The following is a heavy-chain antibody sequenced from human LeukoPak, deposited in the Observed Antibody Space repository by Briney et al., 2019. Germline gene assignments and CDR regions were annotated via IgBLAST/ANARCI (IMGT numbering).Heavy chain of an antibody. J-gene: IGHJ3*02. Sequence: SETLSLTCAVYGGSFSGYYWSWIRQPPGKGLEWIGYIYYSGSTNYNPSLKSRVTISVDTSKNQFSLKLSSVTAADTAVYYCARANSSGYPGAFDIWGQGTMVTVSS. CDR3: ARANSSGYPGAFDI. CDR2: IYYSGST. CDR1: GGSFSGYY. D-gene: IGHD3-22*01. V-gene: IGHV4-59*01.